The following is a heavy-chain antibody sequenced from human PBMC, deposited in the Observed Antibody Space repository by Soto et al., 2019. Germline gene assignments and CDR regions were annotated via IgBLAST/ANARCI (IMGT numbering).Heavy chain of an antibody. Sequence: EVQLVESGGGLVKPGGSLRLSCVASGFSITNAWMNWVRQAPGKGLKWVGRIKRKIDGETTDYAAPVKGRFTISRDDSKNMLYLQMNSLKADDTALYYCTTGSVEGVWGQGTTVTVSS. CDR2: IKRKIDGETT. D-gene: IGHD2-15*01. J-gene: IGHJ6*02. CDR3: TTGSVEGV. V-gene: IGHV3-15*07. CDR1: GFSITNAW.